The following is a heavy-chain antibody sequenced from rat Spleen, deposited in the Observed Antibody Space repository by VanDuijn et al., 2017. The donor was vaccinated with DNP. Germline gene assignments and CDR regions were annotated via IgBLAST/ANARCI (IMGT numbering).Heavy chain of an antibody. D-gene: IGHD1-2*01. J-gene: IGHJ4*01. CDR1: GYSITSNY. Sequence: EVQLQESGPGLVKPSQSLSLTCSVTGYSITSNYWGWIRKFPGNKMEWIGHISYSGSTSYNPSLKSRISITRDTSKNQFFLQLNSVTTEDTATYYCASLGGNFYYYSSSSLMDAWGQGTSVTVSS. CDR2: ISYSGST. CDR3: ASLGGNFYYYSSSSLMDA. V-gene: IGHV3-1*01.